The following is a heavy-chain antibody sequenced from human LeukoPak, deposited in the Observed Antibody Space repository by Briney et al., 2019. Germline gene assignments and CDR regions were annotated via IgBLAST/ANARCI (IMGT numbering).Heavy chain of an antibody. CDR3: ARHRGVKDRAYFDY. V-gene: IGHV4-39*01. CDR1: GDSSSNSIYY. Sequence: SETLSLTCTVSGDSSSNSIYYWGWIRQPPGKGLEWIGSIYYSGSTYYNPSLKSRVTISVDTSKNQFSLKLSSVTAADTAVYYCARHRGVKDRAYFDYWGQGTLVTVSS. D-gene: IGHD3-10*01. J-gene: IGHJ4*02. CDR2: IYYSGST.